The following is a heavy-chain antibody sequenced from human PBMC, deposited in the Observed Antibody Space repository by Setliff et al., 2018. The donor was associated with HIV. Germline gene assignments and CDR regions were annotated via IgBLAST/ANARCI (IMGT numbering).Heavy chain of an antibody. V-gene: IGHV3-48*03. Sequence: GGSLRLSCAASGFTFFSYEMNWVRQAPGKGLEWISYISSTGNTIYYADSVKGRFTISRDNAKNSLSLQMNSLRPEDTAVYYCARERYSGVKDFDYWGQGTLVTVSS. CDR3: ARERYSGVKDFDY. CDR1: GFTFFSYE. D-gene: IGHD5-12*01. CDR2: ISSTGNTI. J-gene: IGHJ4*02.